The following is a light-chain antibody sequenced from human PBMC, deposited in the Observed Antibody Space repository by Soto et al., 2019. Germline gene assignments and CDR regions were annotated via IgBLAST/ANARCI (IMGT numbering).Light chain of an antibody. V-gene: IGKV1-33*01. CDR1: QDISNY. CDR2: DAS. J-gene: IGKJ3*01. CDR3: QQYDNLPPLFT. Sequence: DIQMTQSPCSLSASVGDRVTITCQASQDISNYLNWYQQKPGKAPKLLIYDASNLETGVPSRFSGSGSGTDFTFTISSLHPEDIATYYCQQYDNLPPLFTFGPGTKVDIK.